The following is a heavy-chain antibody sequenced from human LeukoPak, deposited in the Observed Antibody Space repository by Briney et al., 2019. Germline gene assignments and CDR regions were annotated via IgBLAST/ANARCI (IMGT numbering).Heavy chain of an antibody. CDR2: IIPIFGTA. D-gene: IGHD1-20*01. V-gene: IGHV1-69*01. CDR1: GGTFSSYA. Sequence: SVKVSCKASGGTFSSYAISWVRQAPGQGHEWMGGIIPIFGTANYAQKFQGRVTITADESTSTAYMELSSLRSEDTAVYYCAREVNWSHPWFDPWGQGTLVTVSS. J-gene: IGHJ5*02. CDR3: AREVNWSHPWFDP.